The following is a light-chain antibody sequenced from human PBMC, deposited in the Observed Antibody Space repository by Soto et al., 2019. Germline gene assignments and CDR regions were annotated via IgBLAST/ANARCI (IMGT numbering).Light chain of an antibody. CDR1: SSDVGGYNY. CDR3: SSKTRSTTLV. Sequence: QSALTQPASVSGSPGQSITISCTGTSSDVGGYNYVSWYQQHPGKAPKLMIYEVSNRPSGVSNRFSGSKSGNTASLTISGLQAEDEADYYCSSKTRSTTLVFGGGTKLTVL. J-gene: IGLJ2*01. V-gene: IGLV2-14*01. CDR2: EVS.